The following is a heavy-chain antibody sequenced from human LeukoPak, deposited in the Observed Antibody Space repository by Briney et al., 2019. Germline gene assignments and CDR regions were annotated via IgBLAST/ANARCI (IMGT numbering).Heavy chain of an antibody. CDR1: GGSISGYY. D-gene: IGHD3-16*01. CDR3: ARFGVDYDMGV. Sequence: PSETLSLTCTVSGGSISGYYWTWVRQPPGKGLEWIGQIHYSGRADYNPSLKSRITISVDTSKNQMSLKLTSVTAADTAIYYCARFGVDYDMGVWGQGTTVTVSS. J-gene: IGHJ6*02. CDR2: IHYSGRA. V-gene: IGHV4-59*01.